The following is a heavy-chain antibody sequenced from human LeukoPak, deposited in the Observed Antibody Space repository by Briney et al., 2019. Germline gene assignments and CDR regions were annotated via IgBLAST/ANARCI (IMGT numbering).Heavy chain of an antibody. CDR1: GGTFSSYA. CDR3: ARNLAGVGAYYYYYYMDV. V-gene: IGHV1-69*06. Sequence: GASVKVSCKASGGTFSSYAISWVRQAPGQGLEWMGGIIPIFGTANYAQKFQGRVTITADKSTSTAYMELSSLRSEDTAVYYCARNLAGVGAYYYYYYMDVWGKGTTVTVSS. D-gene: IGHD1-26*01. J-gene: IGHJ6*03. CDR2: IIPIFGTA.